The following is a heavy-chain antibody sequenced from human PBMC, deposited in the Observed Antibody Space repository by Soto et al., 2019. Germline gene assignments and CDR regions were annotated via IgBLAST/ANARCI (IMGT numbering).Heavy chain of an antibody. J-gene: IGHJ4*02. CDR2: ISGSGGST. V-gene: IGHV3-23*01. Sequence: SLRLSCAASGFTFSSYAMSWVRQAPGKGLEWVSAISGSGGSTYYADSVKGRFTISRDNSKNTLYLQMNSLRAEDTAVYYCAKDGLTYYYDSSGYYYWLYWGQGTLVTVSS. CDR3: AKDGLTYYYDSSGYYYWLY. D-gene: IGHD3-22*01. CDR1: GFTFSSYA.